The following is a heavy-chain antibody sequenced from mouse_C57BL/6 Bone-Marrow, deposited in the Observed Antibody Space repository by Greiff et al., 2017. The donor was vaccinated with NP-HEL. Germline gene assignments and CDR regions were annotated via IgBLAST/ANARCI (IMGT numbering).Heavy chain of an antibody. CDR3: AHGYLRAMNY. CDR2: IYPSDGET. J-gene: IGHJ4*01. V-gene: IGHV1-61*01. Sequence: QVQLQQPGAELVRPGSSVKLSCKASGYTFTSYWMDWVKQRPGQGLEWIGNIYPSDGETHYNQKFKDKATLTVDKSSSTAYMQLSSLTSEDSAVYCGAHGYLRAMNYWGQGTSVTVSS. CDR1: GYTFTSYW. D-gene: IGHD2-2*01.